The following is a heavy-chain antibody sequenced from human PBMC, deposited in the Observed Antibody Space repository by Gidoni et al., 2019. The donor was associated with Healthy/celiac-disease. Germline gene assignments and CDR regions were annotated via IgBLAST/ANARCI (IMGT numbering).Heavy chain of an antibody. CDR2: IYTSGST. J-gene: IGHJ6*02. CDR1: GRAIRSGSYY. V-gene: IGHV4-61*02. CDR3: ARGRAVIWDV. D-gene: IGHD3-3*01. Sequence: QVQLQASGPGLVQPSQTLSLTCTVSGRAIRSGSYYWSWIRQPAGKGLEWIGRIYTSGSTNYNPSLKSRVTISVDTSKNQFALKLSSVTAADTAVYYCARGRAVIWDVWGQGTTVTVSS.